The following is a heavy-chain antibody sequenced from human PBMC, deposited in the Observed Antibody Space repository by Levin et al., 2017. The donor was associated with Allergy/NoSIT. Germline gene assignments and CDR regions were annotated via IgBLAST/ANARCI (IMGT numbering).Heavy chain of an antibody. CDR3: ARAGDRKVSWPYDAFEF. CDR1: GGTLSNNA. V-gene: IGHV1-69*06. D-gene: IGHD6-13*01. CDR2: IIPMFGKA. Sequence: EASVKVSCKAFGGTLSNNAISWVRQAPGQGLEWMGGIIPMFGKATYAQQFQGRVTITADKSTSTAYMQLSGLRSEDTAVYFCARAGDRKVSWPYDAFEFWGQGTVVAVSS. J-gene: IGHJ3*01.